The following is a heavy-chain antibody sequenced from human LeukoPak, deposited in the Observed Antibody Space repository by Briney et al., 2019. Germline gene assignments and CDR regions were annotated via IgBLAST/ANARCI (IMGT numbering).Heavy chain of an antibody. Sequence: PSETLSLTCTVSGGSITSSSYYWDWIRQPPGKGLEWIGSIYYSGSTYYNPSLESRVTISLDTSKSQFSLKLTSVTATDTAVYYCARHRKDFYDSSGYYTPLDYWGQGTLVAVSS. CDR1: GGSITSSSYY. J-gene: IGHJ4*02. CDR3: ARHRKDFYDSSGYYTPLDY. D-gene: IGHD3-22*01. V-gene: IGHV4-39*01. CDR2: IYYSGST.